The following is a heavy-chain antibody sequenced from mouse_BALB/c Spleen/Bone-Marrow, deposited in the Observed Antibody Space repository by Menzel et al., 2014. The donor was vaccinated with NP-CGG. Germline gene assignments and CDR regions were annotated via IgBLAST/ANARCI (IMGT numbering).Heavy chain of an antibody. CDR2: IYPANGNT. CDR3: VSYYYGTYFDS. J-gene: IGHJ2*01. V-gene: IGHV14-3*02. CDR1: GFNIKDTY. Sequence: VHVKQSGAELVKPGASVKLSCTASGFNIKDTYMHWVKQRPEQGLEWIGRIYPANGNTKYDPKFQGKATITADTSSNTAYLQLSSLTSEDTAVYYCVSYYYGTYFDSWGQGTTLTVSS. D-gene: IGHD1-1*01.